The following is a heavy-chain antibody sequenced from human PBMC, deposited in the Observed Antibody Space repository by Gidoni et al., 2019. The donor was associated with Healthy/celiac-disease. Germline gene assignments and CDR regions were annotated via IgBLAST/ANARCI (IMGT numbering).Heavy chain of an antibody. CDR1: GGSFSGYY. Sequence: QVQLQQWGAGLLKPSETLSLTCAVYGGSFSGYYWSWIRQPPGKGLEWIGEINHSGSTNYNPSLKSRVTISVDTSKNQFSLKLSSVTAADTAVYYCAREAKLRFLGNWFDPWGQGTLVTVSS. D-gene: IGHD3-3*01. J-gene: IGHJ5*02. CDR2: INHSGST. V-gene: IGHV4-34*01. CDR3: AREAKLRFLGNWFDP.